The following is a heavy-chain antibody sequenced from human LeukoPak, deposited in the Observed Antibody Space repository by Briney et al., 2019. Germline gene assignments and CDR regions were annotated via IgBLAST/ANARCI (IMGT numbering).Heavy chain of an antibody. V-gene: IGHV4-59*08. CDR1: GGSISSYY. Sequence: SETLSLTCTVSGGSISSYYWGWIRQPPGKGLEWIGYISYSGNTNYNPSLKSRVTISVDTSKNQFSLKLSSVTAADTAVYYCARQGGYIAPLALWGQGTLVTVSA. CDR3: ARQGGYIAPLAL. D-gene: IGHD6-13*01. CDR2: ISYSGNT. J-gene: IGHJ4*02.